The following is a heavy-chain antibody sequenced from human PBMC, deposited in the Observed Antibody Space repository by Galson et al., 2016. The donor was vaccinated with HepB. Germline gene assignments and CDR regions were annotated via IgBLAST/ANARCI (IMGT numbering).Heavy chain of an antibody. V-gene: IGHV3-23*01. D-gene: IGHD3-10*01. J-gene: IGHJ6*02. CDR3: AKDLLWQFTINGMDV. Sequence: SLRLSCAASGFNFNNYAMNWVRQAPGKGLEWVSGISGSAVSTYYADSVKGRFTISRDNSKNTLYLEMNRLGAEDAAIYYCAKDLLWQFTINGMDVWGQGTTVTVSS. CDR1: GFNFNNYA. CDR2: ISGSAVST.